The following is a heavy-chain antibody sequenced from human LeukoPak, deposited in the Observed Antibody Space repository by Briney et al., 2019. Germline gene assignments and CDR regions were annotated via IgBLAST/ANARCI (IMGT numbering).Heavy chain of an antibody. Sequence: GGSLRLSCAASGFTFSSYAMSWVRQAPGKGLEWVSAISGSGGSTYYADSVKGRFTISRDNSKNTLYLQMNSLRAEDTAVYYCAKGRRYIVVVTGLWAFDIWGQGTMVTVSS. CDR2: ISGSGGST. CDR3: AKGRRYIVVVTGLWAFDI. V-gene: IGHV3-23*01. CDR1: GFTFSSYA. D-gene: IGHD2-21*02. J-gene: IGHJ3*02.